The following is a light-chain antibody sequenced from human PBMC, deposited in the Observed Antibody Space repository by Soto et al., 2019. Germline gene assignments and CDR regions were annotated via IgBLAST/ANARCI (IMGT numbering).Light chain of an antibody. J-gene: IGKJ1*01. CDR2: GAS. Sequence: EIVMTQSPATLSVSPGERATLSCRASQSVSSNLAWYQQKPGQAPRLLIYGASTRATGIPARFSGSGSGTEFTLTISSLQFEDFAVYYCQHYNYWPHPWKSGNGTKV. CDR3: QHYNYWPHPWK. CDR1: QSVSSN. V-gene: IGKV3-15*01.